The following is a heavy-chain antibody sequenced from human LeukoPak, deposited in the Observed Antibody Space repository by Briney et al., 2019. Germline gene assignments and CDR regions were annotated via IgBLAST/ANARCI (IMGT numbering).Heavy chain of an antibody. CDR1: GGSISSGGYY. V-gene: IGHV4-31*03. CDR3: ARGGQLLYDWFDP. D-gene: IGHD2-2*02. CDR2: IYYSGST. Sequence: SQTLSLTCTVSGGSISSGGYYWSWIRQHPGKGLEWIGHIYYSGSTYYNPSLKSRVTISVDTSTNQFSLKLSSVTAADTAVYYCARGGQLLYDWFDPWGQGTLVTVSS. J-gene: IGHJ5*02.